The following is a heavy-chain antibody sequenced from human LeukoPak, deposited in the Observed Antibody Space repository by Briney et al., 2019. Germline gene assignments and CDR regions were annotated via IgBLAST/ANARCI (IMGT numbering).Heavy chain of an antibody. CDR3: ARRPAFDI. CDR2: INHSGST. Sequence: PGGSLRLSRAASGFNFSNYAMSWVRQPPGKGLEWIGEINHSGSTNYNPSLKSRVTISVDTSKNHFSLKLSSVTAADTAVYYSARRPAFDIWGQGTMVTVSS. J-gene: IGHJ3*02. V-gene: IGHV4-34*01. CDR1: GFNFSNYA.